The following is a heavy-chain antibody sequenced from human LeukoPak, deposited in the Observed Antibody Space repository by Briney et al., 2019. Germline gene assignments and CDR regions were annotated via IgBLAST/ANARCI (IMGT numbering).Heavy chain of an antibody. CDR1: GGSISSGGYY. CDR2: IYYSGST. CDR3: AREADYDSSVQPWYFDL. Sequence: NTSETLSLTCTVSGGSISSGGYYWSWIRQHPGKGLEWIGYIYYSGSTYYNPSLKSRVTISVDTSKNQFSLKLSSVTAADTAVYYCAREADYDSSVQPWYFDLWGRGTLVTVSS. D-gene: IGHD3-22*01. J-gene: IGHJ2*01. V-gene: IGHV4-31*03.